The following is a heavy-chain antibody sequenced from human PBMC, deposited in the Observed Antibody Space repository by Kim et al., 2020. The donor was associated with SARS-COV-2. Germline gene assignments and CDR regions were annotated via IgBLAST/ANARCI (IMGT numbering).Heavy chain of an antibody. Sequence: ASVKVSCKASGYTFTSYAMHWVRQAPGQRLEWMGWINAGNGNTKYSQKFQGRVTITRDTSASTAYMELSSLRSEDTAVYYCARGTYYYDSSGYYYDPLGDYFDYWGQGTLVTVSS. CDR2: INAGNGNT. CDR1: GYTFTSYA. V-gene: IGHV1-3*01. CDR3: ARGTYYYDSSGYYYDPLGDYFDY. J-gene: IGHJ4*02. D-gene: IGHD3-22*01.